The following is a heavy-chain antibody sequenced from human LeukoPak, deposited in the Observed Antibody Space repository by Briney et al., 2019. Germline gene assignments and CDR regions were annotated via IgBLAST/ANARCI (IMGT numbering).Heavy chain of an antibody. CDR1: GLTFSSYA. D-gene: IGHD2-15*01. CDR2: ISGSGGST. Sequence: GGSLRLSCAASGLTFSSYAMSWVRQAPGKGLEWVSAISGSGGSTYYADSVKGRFTISRDNSKNTLYLQMNSLRAEDTAVYYCAKIESNIVVVVAAGGDNWFDPWGRGTLVTVSS. J-gene: IGHJ5*02. V-gene: IGHV3-23*01. CDR3: AKIESNIVVVVAAGGDNWFDP.